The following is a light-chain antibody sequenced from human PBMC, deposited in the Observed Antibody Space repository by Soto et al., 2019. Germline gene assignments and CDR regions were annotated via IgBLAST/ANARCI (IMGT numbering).Light chain of an antibody. Sequence: QAASVSGSPGQSITVSCTGSSSDIGYSNYVSWYQQLPGKAPKLMLYAVGNRPSGVSTRFSGAKSGNTASLIISGLQAEDEADYYCSAHTDSDTYVFGTGTKVTVL. CDR3: SAHTDSDTYV. CDR1: SSDIGYSNY. V-gene: IGLV2-14*03. J-gene: IGLJ1*01. CDR2: AVG.